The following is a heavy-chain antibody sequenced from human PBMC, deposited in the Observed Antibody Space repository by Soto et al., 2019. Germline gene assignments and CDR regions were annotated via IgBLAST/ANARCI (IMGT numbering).Heavy chain of an antibody. CDR2: VTANGGST. CDR1: GFTFSVYA. CDR3: ASLGVGDWANYYYYYGMDV. V-gene: IGHV3-23*01. J-gene: IGHJ6*02. D-gene: IGHD2-21*02. Sequence: EVQLLESGGGFVQPGGSLRLSCAATGFTFSVYAMTWVRQAPGKGLEWVSAVTANGGSTYSADSVKGRFTISRDNSKNTLVLQMNSLRAEDTAVYYCASLGVGDWANYYYYYGMDVWDQGTTVTVSS.